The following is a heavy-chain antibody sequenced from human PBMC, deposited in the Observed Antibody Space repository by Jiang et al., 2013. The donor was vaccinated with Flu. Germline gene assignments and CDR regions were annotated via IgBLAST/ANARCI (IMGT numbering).Heavy chain of an antibody. D-gene: IGHD1-20*01. V-gene: IGHV3-33*01. CDR3: ARDSAHGGFSITARMGGMDV. CDR1: GFTFSSYG. J-gene: IGHJ6*02. Sequence: VVQPGRSLRLSCAASGFTFSSYGMHWVRQAPGKGLEWVAVIWYDGSNKYYADSVKGRFTISRDNSKNTLYLQMNSLRAEDTAVYYCARDSAHGGFSITARMGGMDVWGQGTTVTVSS. CDR2: IWYDGSNK.